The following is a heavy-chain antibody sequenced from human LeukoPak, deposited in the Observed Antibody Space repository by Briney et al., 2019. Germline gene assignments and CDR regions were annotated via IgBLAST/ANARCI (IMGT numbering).Heavy chain of an antibody. V-gene: IGHV4-59*01. CDR2: IYYSGSA. CDR1: GVSIKPYF. D-gene: IGHD3-9*01. Sequence: PSETLSLTCTVSGVSIKPYFWSWVRQPPGHGLECLGYIYYSGSATYNPSLQSRVTISVDTSKNQFSLKMNSVTAADTAMYYCARGVAYYDALTGSYFPYYFDDWGQGTPVTVSS. J-gene: IGHJ4*02. CDR3: ARGVAYYDALTGSYFPYYFDD.